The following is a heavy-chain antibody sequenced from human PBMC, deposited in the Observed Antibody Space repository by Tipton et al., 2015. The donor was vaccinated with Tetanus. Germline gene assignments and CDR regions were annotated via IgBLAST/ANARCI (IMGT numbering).Heavy chain of an antibody. CDR1: GFTITSYG. CDR2: ISAYNGIA. D-gene: IGHD6-19*01. Sequence: QLVQSGAEVKKPGASVKVSCKTSGFTITSYGFSWVRQAPGQGLEWMGWISAYNGIANYAPKLQYRGTMTTETSTTSAYRELRSLKSGGAAVYFCAWGGCSSGFVYRGQGSLVTVSS. J-gene: IGHJ4*02. CDR3: AWGGCSSGFVY. V-gene: IGHV1-18*01.